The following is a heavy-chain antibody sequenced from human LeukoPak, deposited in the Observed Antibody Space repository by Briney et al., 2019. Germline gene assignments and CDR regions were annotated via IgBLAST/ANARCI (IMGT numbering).Heavy chain of an antibody. J-gene: IGHJ4*02. Sequence: ASVNVFCKASGYTFTRYGIRWVRQAPGQGLEWMVWNSAYKGNTMYAQNLQSRVTMTTDTSTSTAYMELRSLRSDDTAVYYCARENCSGGTCRKADYWGQGTLVTVSS. CDR1: GYTFTRYG. V-gene: IGHV1-18*01. D-gene: IGHD2-15*01. CDR2: NSAYKGNT. CDR3: ARENCSGGTCRKADY.